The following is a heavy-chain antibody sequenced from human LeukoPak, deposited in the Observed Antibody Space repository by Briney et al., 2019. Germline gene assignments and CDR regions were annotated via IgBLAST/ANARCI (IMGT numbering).Heavy chain of an antibody. V-gene: IGHV1-18*01. D-gene: IGHD3-22*01. CDR1: GYSFSRYG. CDR3: ARDLDYYGSSGSGWFDP. J-gene: IGHJ5*02. Sequence: GASVKVSCKAPGYSFSRYGISWVRQAPGQGLEWMGWISTYNGNTNYAQKFQGRVTMTTDTSTNTAYMELRSLRSDDTAVYYCARDLDYYGSSGSGWFDPWGQGTLVTVSS. CDR2: ISTYNGNT.